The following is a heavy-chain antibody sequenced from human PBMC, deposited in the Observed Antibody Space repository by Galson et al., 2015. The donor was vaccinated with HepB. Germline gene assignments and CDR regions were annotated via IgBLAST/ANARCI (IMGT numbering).Heavy chain of an antibody. J-gene: IGHJ4*02. CDR1: GGSISSYY. CDR2: INHSGST. V-gene: IGHV4-34*01. CDR3: ARARERIAAAGED. Sequence: ETLSLTCTVSGGSISSYYWSWIRQPPGKGLEWIGEINHSGSTNYNPSLKSRVTISVDTSKNQFSLKLSSVTAADTAVYYCARARERIAAAGEDWGQGTLVTVSS. D-gene: IGHD6-13*01.